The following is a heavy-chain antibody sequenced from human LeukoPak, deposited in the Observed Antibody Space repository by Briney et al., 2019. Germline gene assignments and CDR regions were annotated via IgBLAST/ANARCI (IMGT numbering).Heavy chain of an antibody. CDR3: ARATAAAGRKQFDY. V-gene: IGHV4-31*03. D-gene: IGHD6-13*01. CDR2: IYYSGST. Sequence: SETLSLTCTVSGGSISSGGYYWSWIRQHPGKGLEWIGYIYYSGSTYYNPSLKSRVTISVDTSKNQFSLKLSSVTAAGTAVYYCARATAAAGRKQFDYWGQGTLVTVSS. J-gene: IGHJ4*02. CDR1: GGSISSGGYY.